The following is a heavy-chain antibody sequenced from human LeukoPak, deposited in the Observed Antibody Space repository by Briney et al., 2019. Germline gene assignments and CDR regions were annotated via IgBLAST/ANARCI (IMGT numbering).Heavy chain of an antibody. D-gene: IGHD5-18*01. CDR3: ARDGPLGIQLWLFHFDY. CDR2: INTNTGNP. J-gene: IGHJ4*02. Sequence: ASVKVSCKASGYTFTSYAMNWVRQAPGQGLEWMGWINTNTGNPTYAQGFTGRFVFSLDTSVSTAYLRISSLKAEDTAVYYCARDGPLGIQLWLFHFDYWRQGTLVTVCS. V-gene: IGHV7-4-1*02. CDR1: GYTFTSYA.